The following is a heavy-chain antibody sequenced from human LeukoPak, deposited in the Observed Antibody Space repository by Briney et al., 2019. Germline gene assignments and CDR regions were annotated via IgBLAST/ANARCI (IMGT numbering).Heavy chain of an antibody. J-gene: IGHJ5*02. CDR3: ARAVSMQIWWETVFDP. CDR1: GGSMTSGNYY. D-gene: IGHD1-26*01. Sequence: KPSETLSLTCTVSGGSMTSGNYYWPWIRQRPGRGLEWIGHTFYTGSTYYNPSLKNQVTISVDTSKNQFSLNLTSVTAADTAVYFCARAVSMQIWWETVFDPWGQGTQVTVSS. V-gene: IGHV4-31*01. CDR2: TFYTGST.